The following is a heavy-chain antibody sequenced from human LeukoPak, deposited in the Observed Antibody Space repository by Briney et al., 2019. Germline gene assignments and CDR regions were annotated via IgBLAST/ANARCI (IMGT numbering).Heavy chain of an antibody. J-gene: IGHJ4*02. CDR3: AREDSGYGMGY. Sequence: GASVKVSCKASGYTFTSYGINWVRQAPGQGLEWMGWISAYTGNTNYAQKLQGRVTMTTDTSTSTASMELRSLISDDTAVYYCAREDSGYGMGYWGQGTLVTVSS. D-gene: IGHD5-12*01. CDR2: ISAYTGNT. CDR1: GYTFTSYG. V-gene: IGHV1-18*01.